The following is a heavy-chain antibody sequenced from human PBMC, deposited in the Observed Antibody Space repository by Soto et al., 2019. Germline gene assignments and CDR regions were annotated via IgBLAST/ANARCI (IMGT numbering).Heavy chain of an antibody. J-gene: IGHJ4*02. CDR1: GYTFTSYD. V-gene: IGHV1-8*01. Sequence: QVQLVQSGAEVKKPGASVKVSCKASGYTFTSYDVNWVRQATGQGLEWMGWMNPNSGNTDFAQKFQGRVTMTRSTSISTADMELSGLRSEDTAVYYCARSLSSVAGRARGYFDYWGQGTLVTVSS. D-gene: IGHD6-19*01. CDR3: ARSLSSVAGRARGYFDY. CDR2: MNPNSGNT.